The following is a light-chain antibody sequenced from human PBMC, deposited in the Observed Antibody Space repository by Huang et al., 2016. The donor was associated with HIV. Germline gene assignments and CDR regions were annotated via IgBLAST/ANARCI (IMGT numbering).Light chain of an antibody. J-gene: IGKJ1*01. Sequence: EIVMTQSPATLSVSPGERATLACRASQSVSNNLAWYQQKFGQAPRRLIYGASTRATCIPARLSGSGSGADFTLTISSLQSEDFAVYYCQQYSDWPLWTFGQGSKVEIK. CDR2: GAS. V-gene: IGKV3-15*01. CDR3: QQYSDWPLWT. CDR1: QSVSNN.